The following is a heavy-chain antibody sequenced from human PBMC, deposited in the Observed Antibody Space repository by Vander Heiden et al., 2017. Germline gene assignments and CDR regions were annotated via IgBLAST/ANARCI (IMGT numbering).Heavy chain of an antibody. CDR1: GGSIRSSNW. CDR2: IYHSGST. CDR3: ARDWGGRNSGSYFDY. J-gene: IGHJ4*02. D-gene: IGHD1-26*01. Sequence: QVQLQESGPGLVKPSGTLSLTCAVSGGSIRSSNWWSWVRQPPGKGLEWIGEIYHSGSTTYNPSLKSRVTISVDKSKNQFSLKLSSVTAADTAVYYCARDWGGRNSGSYFDYWGQGTLVTVSS. V-gene: IGHV4-4*02.